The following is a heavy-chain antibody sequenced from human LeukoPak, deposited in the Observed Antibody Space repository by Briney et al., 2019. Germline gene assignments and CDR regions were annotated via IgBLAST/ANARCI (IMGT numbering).Heavy chain of an antibody. CDR2: ISGSGGST. D-gene: IGHD3-10*02. CDR3: ATSGLRSGYYV. V-gene: IGHV3-23*01. J-gene: IGHJ4*02. CDR1: GFTFSSYA. Sequence: GGSLRLSCAASGFTFSSYAMSWVRQDPGKGLEWVSAISGSGGSTYYADSVKGRFTISRDNSKTTLHLQMNSLRAEDTAVYYCATSGLRSGYYVWGQGTLVTVSS.